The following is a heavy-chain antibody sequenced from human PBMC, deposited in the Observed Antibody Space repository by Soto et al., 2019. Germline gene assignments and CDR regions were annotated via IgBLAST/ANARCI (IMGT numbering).Heavy chain of an antibody. D-gene: IGHD6-19*01. CDR2: IYHSGTT. V-gene: IGHV4-4*02. J-gene: IGHJ4*02. Sequence: SETLSLTCAVSGGSIRSGNWWSWVRQPPGKGLEWIGEIYHSGTTNYNPSLKSRVTISVDKSKNQFSLKLTSVTAADTAVYYCARHQAVDGPYYFDYWGQGTLVTVSS. CDR3: ARHQAVDGPYYFDY. CDR1: GGSIRSGNW.